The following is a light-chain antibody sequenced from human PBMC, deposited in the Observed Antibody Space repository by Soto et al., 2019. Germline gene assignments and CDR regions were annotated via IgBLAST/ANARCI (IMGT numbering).Light chain of an antibody. V-gene: IGKV1-5*01. Sequence: DIQMTQSPSSLSASVGDRVTITCRASQSIGRWLAWFQQKPGKAPNLLIYEASSLQSGVPSRFSGSGSGTEFTLTISSLQPDDVATYSCQQYNSYSWTFGQGTKVDIK. CDR2: EAS. CDR1: QSIGRW. J-gene: IGKJ1*01. CDR3: QQYNSYSWT.